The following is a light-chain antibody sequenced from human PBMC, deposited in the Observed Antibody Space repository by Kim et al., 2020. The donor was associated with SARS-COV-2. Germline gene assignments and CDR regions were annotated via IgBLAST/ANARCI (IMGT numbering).Light chain of an antibody. CDR1: QDISNY. CDR3: QHRNT. CDR2: DAS. V-gene: IGKV1-33*01. Sequence: DIQMTQSPSSLSASVGDRVTITCQASQDISNYLNGYQQKPGKAPELLIYDASNLETGIPSRFSGSGSGADFTFTVSSLQPEDIATYDCQHRNTFGPGTKVDIK. J-gene: IGKJ3*01.